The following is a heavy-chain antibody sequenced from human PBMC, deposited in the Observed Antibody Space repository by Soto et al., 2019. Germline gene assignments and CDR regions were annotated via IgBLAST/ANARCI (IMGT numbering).Heavy chain of an antibody. V-gene: IGHV3-66*03. CDR2: IYSGGST. CDR1: GFTVSSNY. D-gene: IGHD2-2*02. Sequence: EVQLVESGGGLIQPGGSLRLSCAASGFTVSSNYMSWVRQAPGKGLEWVSVIYSGGSTYYADSVKGRFTISRDNSKNTLYLQMNSLRAEDTAVYYCARDGRYCSSTSCYTGGYFDYWGQGTLVTVSS. CDR3: ARDGRYCSSTSCYTGGYFDY. J-gene: IGHJ4*02.